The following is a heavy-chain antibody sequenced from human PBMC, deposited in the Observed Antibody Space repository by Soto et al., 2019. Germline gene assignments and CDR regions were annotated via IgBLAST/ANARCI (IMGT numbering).Heavy chain of an antibody. V-gene: IGHV3-7*01. CDR1: RFTFSSYW. Sequence: GGSLRLSCAASRFTFSSYWMSWVRQAPGKGLEWVANIKQDGSEKYYVDSVKGRFTISRDNAKNSLYLQMNSLRAEDTAVYYCARDGKGRFLQWLGYYGMDVWGPGTRVTVSS. CDR3: ARDGKGRFLQWLGYYGMDV. D-gene: IGHD3-3*01. J-gene: IGHJ6*02. CDR2: IKQDGSEK.